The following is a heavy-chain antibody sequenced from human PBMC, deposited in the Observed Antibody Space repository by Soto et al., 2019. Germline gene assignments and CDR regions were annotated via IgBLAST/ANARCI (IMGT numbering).Heavy chain of an antibody. V-gene: IGHV1-18*04. CDR1: GYTFTSYG. J-gene: IGHJ5*02. D-gene: IGHD5-12*01. CDR2: INANNGNT. CDR3: STSYDSGFDP. Sequence: QVQLVQSGAEVKKPGASVMVSCKASGYTFTSYGISWIRQAPGQGLEWMGWINANNGNTDYAQNFQGRVTMTTDTSTSTAYMELRILRSDDTAVYYCSTSYDSGFDPWGKGTLVSVSS.